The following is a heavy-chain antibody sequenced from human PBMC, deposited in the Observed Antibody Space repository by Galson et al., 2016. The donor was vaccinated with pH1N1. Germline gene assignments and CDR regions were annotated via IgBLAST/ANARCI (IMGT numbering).Heavy chain of an antibody. CDR3: AHLYYYDTSGFYRYFDY. V-gene: IGHV2-5*02. CDR1: GFSITNRGEA. CDR2: VYWDDDK. Sequence: PALVKPTQTLTLTCIFSGFSITNRGEAVGWIRQPPGKALEWLALVYWDDDKFYSRSLQSRLTITKDTSKNQVVLRMTNMDPVDTGTYYCAHLYYYDTSGFYRYFDYWGQGILDTVSS. D-gene: IGHD3-22*01. J-gene: IGHJ4*02.